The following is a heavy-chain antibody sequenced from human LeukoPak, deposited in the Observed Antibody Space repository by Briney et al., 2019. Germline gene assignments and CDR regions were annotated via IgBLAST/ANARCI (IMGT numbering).Heavy chain of an antibody. Sequence: SETLSLTCTVSGGSISTYYWSWIRHPPGKGLEWIGYIYYSGSTNHNPSLKSRVTISVDTSKNQFSLRLSSVTAADTAVYYCARGYGSSWYYFDYWGQGTLVTVSS. V-gene: IGHV4-59*01. CDR3: ARGYGSSWYYFDY. J-gene: IGHJ4*02. D-gene: IGHD6-13*01. CDR2: IYYSGST. CDR1: GGSISTYY.